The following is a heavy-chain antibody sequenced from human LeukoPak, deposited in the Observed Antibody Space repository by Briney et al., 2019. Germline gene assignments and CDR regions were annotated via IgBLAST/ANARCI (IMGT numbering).Heavy chain of an antibody. V-gene: IGHV3-48*03. D-gene: IGHD3-10*02. CDR3: AELGITMIGGV. CDR2: ISSSGSTI. CDR1: GFTFSSYE. Sequence: GGSLRLSCVASGFTFSSYEMNWVRQAPGKGLEWVSYISSSGSTIYYADSVKGRFTISRDNAKNSLYLQMNSLRAEDTAVYYCAELGITMIGGVWGKGTTVTISS. J-gene: IGHJ6*04.